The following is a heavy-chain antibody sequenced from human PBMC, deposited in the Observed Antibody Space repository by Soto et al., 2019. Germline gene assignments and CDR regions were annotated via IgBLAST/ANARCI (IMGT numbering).Heavy chain of an antibody. D-gene: IGHD1-26*01. Sequence: QVRLQESGPGLVKPSETLSLTCTVSDGSVTNDSFYWTWIRQPPGKGLEWIGNIYYTGSTNYNPSLKSRVTISIDTSNSQFFMELNSVAAADSAVYYCARGERGSMYFQHWGQGILVSVSS. CDR2: IYYTGST. J-gene: IGHJ1*01. CDR1: DGSVTNDSFY. V-gene: IGHV4-61*01. CDR3: ARGERGSMYFQH.